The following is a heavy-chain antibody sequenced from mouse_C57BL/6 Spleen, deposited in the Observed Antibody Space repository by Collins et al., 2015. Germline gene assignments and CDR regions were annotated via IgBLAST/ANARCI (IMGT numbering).Heavy chain of an antibody. CDR2: INPSNGGT. Sequence: QVQLQQPGTELVKPGASVKLSCKASGYTFTSYWMHWVKQRPGQGLEWIGNINPSNGGTNYNEKFKSKATLTVDKSSSTAYMQLSSLTSEDSAVHYCAITTVVSYWYFDVWGTGTTVTVSS. CDR1: GYTFTSYW. CDR3: AITTVVSYWYFDV. J-gene: IGHJ1*03. D-gene: IGHD1-1*01. V-gene: IGHV1-53*01.